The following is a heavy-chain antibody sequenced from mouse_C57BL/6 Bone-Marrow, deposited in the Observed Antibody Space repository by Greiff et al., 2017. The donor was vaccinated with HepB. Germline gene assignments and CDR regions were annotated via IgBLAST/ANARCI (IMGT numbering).Heavy chain of an antibody. J-gene: IGHJ1*03. Sequence: EVQLQQSGPELVKPGASVKMSCKASGYTFTDYNMHCVKQSHGKSLEWIGYINPNNGGTSYNQKFKGKATLTVNKSSSTAYMELRSLTSEDSAVYYCARNYGREDWYFDVWGTGTTVTVSS. CDR1: GYTFTDYN. CDR3: ARNYGREDWYFDV. D-gene: IGHD1-1*01. V-gene: IGHV1-22*01. CDR2: INPNNGGT.